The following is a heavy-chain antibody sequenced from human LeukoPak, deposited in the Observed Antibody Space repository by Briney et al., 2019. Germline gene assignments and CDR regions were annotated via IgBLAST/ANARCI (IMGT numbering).Heavy chain of an antibody. CDR3: ATIYDSSGYHRRLDY. V-gene: IGHV3-48*01. J-gene: IGHJ4*02. CDR1: GFTFSSYS. D-gene: IGHD3-22*01. Sequence: GGSLRLSCAASGFTFSSYSMNWVRQAPGKGLGWVSYISSSSSTIYYADSVKGRFTISRDNARNSLYLQMNSLRAEDTAVYYCATIYDSSGYHRRLDYWGQGTLVTVSS. CDR2: ISSSSSTI.